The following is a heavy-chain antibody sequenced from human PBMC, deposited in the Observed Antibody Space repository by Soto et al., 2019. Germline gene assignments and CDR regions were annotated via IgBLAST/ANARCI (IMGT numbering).Heavy chain of an antibody. D-gene: IGHD4-17*01. CDR3: ARSKDFGDIDFKIGF. CDR1: GFTFSRYG. V-gene: IGHV3-30*03. J-gene: IGHJ4*02. CDR2: ISFDGSDK. Sequence: QVQLVESGGGVVQPGGSLRLSCAASGFTFSRYGMHWVRQAPGKGLGWVAVISFDGSDKYYGDSVKGRFTVSNDNSNDTVYVQMNSLRAEDTAVYFCARSKDFGDIDFKIGFWGQGTLVTVSS.